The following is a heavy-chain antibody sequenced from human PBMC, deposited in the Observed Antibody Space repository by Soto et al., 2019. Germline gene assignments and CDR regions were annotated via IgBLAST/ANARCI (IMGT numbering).Heavy chain of an antibody. V-gene: IGHV1-2*02. CDR3: ATDWGTPLAEGVDP. Sequence: QVQLVQSGAEVKKPGASVRLSCKASGYRFTGHYLHWVRQAPGQGLEWMGWVNPDSGGTNYAQKFRGRITMTRDISITTAYMELSGLTSDDTAVYYCATDWGTPLAEGVDPWGQGTLVIV. D-gene: IGHD1-1*01. CDR1: GYRFTGHY. J-gene: IGHJ5*02. CDR2: VNPDSGGT.